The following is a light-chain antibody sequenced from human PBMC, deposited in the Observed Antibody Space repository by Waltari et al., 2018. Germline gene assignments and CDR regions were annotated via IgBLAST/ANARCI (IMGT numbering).Light chain of an antibody. CDR1: SSNIRRNS. CDR3: ATWDDSLNAWI. V-gene: IGLV1-44*01. J-gene: IGLJ2*01. CDR2: RSD. Sequence: QSLLTQPPSISGAPGQRVPISCSGGSSNIRRNSVNWYEQVPGTAPKLLMYRSDQRPSGVSDRFSGSKSGTSASLAIIGLLSADEADYICATWDDSLNAWIFGGGTRVTVL.